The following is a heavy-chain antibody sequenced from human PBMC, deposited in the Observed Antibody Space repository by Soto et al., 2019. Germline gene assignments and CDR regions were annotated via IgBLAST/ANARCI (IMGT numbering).Heavy chain of an antibody. Sequence: ASVKVSCKASGYTFTSYAMHWVRQAPGQRLEWMGWINAGNGNTKYSQKFQGRVTITRDTSASTAYMELSSLRSEDTAVYYCERVYCSGGSCYSGFVYWGQGTLVTVSS. CDR1: GYTFTSYA. J-gene: IGHJ4*02. V-gene: IGHV1-3*01. CDR3: ERVYCSGGSCYSGFVY. CDR2: INAGNGNT. D-gene: IGHD2-15*01.